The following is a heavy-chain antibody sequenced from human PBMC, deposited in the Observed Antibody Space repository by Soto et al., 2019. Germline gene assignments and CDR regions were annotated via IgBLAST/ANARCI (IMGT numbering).Heavy chain of an antibody. CDR2: TYYRSRFFS. Sequence: SQTLSLTCAISGDSVSSYSAAWNWIRQSPSGGLVWLGRTYYRSRFFSDYAESVKSRIIINPDTSKNQFSLQLKSVTPEDTAVYYCVRDRYSSSGWFDPWGQGTPVTVSS. V-gene: IGHV6-1*01. CDR3: VRDRYSSSGWFDP. D-gene: IGHD3-10*01. J-gene: IGHJ5*02. CDR1: GDSVSSYSAA.